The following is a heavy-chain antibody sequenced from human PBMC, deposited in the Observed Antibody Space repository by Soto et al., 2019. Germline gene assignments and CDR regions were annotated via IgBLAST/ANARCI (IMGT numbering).Heavy chain of an antibody. Sequence: SETLSLTCTVSGGSISSYYWSWIRQPPGKGLEWIGYIYYSGSTNYNPSLKSRVTISVDTSKNQFSLKLSSVTAADTAVYYCARDKRISYGSGSYYYMDVWGKGTTVTVSS. CDR3: ARDKRISYGSGSYYYMDV. CDR2: IYYSGST. D-gene: IGHD3-10*01. V-gene: IGHV4-59*01. J-gene: IGHJ6*03. CDR1: GGSISSYY.